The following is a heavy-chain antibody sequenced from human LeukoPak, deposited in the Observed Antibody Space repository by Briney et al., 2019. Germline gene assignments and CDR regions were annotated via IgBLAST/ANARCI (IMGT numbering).Heavy chain of an antibody. D-gene: IGHD3-9*01. CDR3: ARANSYYDILTGYYRDAFDI. J-gene: IGHJ3*02. CDR1: GGSISSRSYY. Sequence: SETLSLTCTVSGGSISSRSYYWSWIRQPPGKGLEWIGYIYYSGSTNYNPSLKSRVTISVDTSKNQFSLKLSSVTAADTAVYYCARANSYYDILTGYYRDAFDIWGQGTMVTVSS. CDR2: IYYSGST. V-gene: IGHV4-61*01.